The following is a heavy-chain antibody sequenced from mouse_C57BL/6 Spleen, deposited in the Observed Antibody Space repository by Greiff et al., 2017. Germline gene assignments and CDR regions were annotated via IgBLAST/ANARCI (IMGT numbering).Heavy chain of an antibody. CDR3: AAHSNYGRGYYAMDY. D-gene: IGHD2-5*01. Sequence: VKLVESGPGLVAPSQSLSITCTVSGFSLTSYGVDWVRQPPGKGLEWLGVIWGGGSTNYYSALMSRLSISKDNSKSQVFLKMNSLQTDDTAMYYCAAHSNYGRGYYAMDYWGQGTSVTVSS. J-gene: IGHJ4*01. CDR2: IWGGGST. V-gene: IGHV2-9*01. CDR1: GFSLTSYG.